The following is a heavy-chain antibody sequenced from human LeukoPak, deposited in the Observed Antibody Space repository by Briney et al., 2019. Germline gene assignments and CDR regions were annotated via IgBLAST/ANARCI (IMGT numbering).Heavy chain of an antibody. CDR2: INHSGST. V-gene: IGHV4-34*01. Sequence: SETLSLTCAVYGGSFSGYYWSWIRQPPGKGLEWIGEINHSGSTNYNPSLKSRVTISVDTSKNQFSLKLSSVTAADTAVYYCARGLFWGSFYFDYWGQGTLVTVSS. D-gene: IGHD7-27*01. CDR3: ARGLFWGSFYFDY. CDR1: GGSFSGYY. J-gene: IGHJ4*02.